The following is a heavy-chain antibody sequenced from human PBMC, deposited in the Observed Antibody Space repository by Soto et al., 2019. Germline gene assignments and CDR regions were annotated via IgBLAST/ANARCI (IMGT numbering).Heavy chain of an antibody. CDR3: ARDPLLGVVPAAISGLYYYYGMDV. D-gene: IGHD2-2*02. CDR2: IIPIFGTA. J-gene: IGHJ6*02. Sequence: SVNVSCKSSGGTFSSYPISWGRQAPGQGLECMGGIIPIFGTANYAQKFQGRVTITADKSTSTAYMELSSLRSEDTAVYYCARDPLLGVVPAAISGLYYYYGMDVWGQGTTVTVSS. CDR1: GGTFSSYP. V-gene: IGHV1-69*06.